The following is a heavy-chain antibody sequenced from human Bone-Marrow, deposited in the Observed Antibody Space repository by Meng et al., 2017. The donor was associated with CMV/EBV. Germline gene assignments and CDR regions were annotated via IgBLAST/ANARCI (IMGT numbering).Heavy chain of an antibody. CDR2: INPNSGGT. CDR1: GYTFTGYY. J-gene: IGHJ3*02. CDR3: ARLPPEVLRFLEWSGAFDI. D-gene: IGHD3-3*01. V-gene: IGHV1-2*02. Sequence: ASVKVSCKASGYTFTGYYMHWVRQAPGQGLEWMGWINPNSGGTNYAQKFQGRVTISVDTSKNQFSLKLSSVTAADTAVYYCARLPPEVLRFLEWSGAFDIWGQGTMVTVSS.